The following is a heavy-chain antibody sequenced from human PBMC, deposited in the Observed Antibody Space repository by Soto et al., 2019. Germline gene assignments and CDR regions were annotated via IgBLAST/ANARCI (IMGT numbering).Heavy chain of an antibody. Sequence: QVQLVQSGAEVKKPGSSVKVSCKASGGTFSSYAISWVRQAPGQGLEWMGGIIPIFGTANYAQKFQGRVTITAEESTSTAYMELSSLRSEDTAVYYCARAGVIVVVHELDAFDIWGQGTMVTVSS. V-gene: IGHV1-69*01. J-gene: IGHJ3*02. CDR3: ARAGVIVVVHELDAFDI. D-gene: IGHD3-22*01. CDR1: GGTFSSYA. CDR2: IIPIFGTA.